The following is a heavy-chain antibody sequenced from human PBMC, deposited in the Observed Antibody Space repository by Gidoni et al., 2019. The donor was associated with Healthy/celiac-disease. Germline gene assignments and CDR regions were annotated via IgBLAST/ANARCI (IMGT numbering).Heavy chain of an antibody. CDR1: GGSFSGYY. Sequence: QVQLQQWGAGLLKPSETLSLTCAVYGGSFSGYYWSWIRQPPGKGLEWIGEINHSGSTNYNPSLKVRVTISVNTSKNQFSLKLSSVTAADTAVYYCARGRITIFGVVRGGGYYYYMDVWGKGTTVTVSS. D-gene: IGHD3-3*01. CDR3: ARGRITIFGVVRGGGYYYYMDV. J-gene: IGHJ6*03. CDR2: INHSGST. V-gene: IGHV4-34*01.